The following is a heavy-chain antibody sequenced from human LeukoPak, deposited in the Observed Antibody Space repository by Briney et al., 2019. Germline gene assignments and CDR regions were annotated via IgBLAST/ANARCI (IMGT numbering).Heavy chain of an antibody. CDR2: IYYSGST. CDR3: ARDDVGDYRFDY. CDR1: GGSISGSSYY. D-gene: IGHD4-17*01. Sequence: PSETLSLTCTVSGGSISGSSYYWGWIRQPPGKGLEWIGSIYYSGSTYYNPSLKSRVTISVDTSKNQFSLKLSSVTAADTAVYYCARDDVGDYRFDYWGQGTLVTVSS. J-gene: IGHJ4*02. V-gene: IGHV4-39*07.